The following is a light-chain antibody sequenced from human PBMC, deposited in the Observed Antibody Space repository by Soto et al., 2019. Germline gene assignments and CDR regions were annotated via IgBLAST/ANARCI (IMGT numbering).Light chain of an antibody. CDR1: SSNIGAGYD. V-gene: IGLV1-40*01. Sequence: QSVLTQPPSVSGAPGQRVTISCTWSSSNIGAGYDVHWYQQLPGTAPKLLIYRNDNRPSGVTDRFSGSKSGTSASLAITGLQAEDEADDYGQAFYSSLGDYVVGTGTKLTVL. CDR3: QAFYSSLGDYV. J-gene: IGLJ1*01. CDR2: RND.